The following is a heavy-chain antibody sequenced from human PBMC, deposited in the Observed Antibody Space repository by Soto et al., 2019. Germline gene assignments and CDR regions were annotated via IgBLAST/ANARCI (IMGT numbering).Heavy chain of an antibody. CDR1: GFTFDDYG. D-gene: IGHD1-26*01. CDR3: VREWELLFLVAEAPAFDY. Sequence: GGSLRLSCAASGFTFDDYGMSWVRQAPGKGLEWVSGINWNGGSTGYADSVKGRFTISRDNAKNSLYLQMNSLRAEDTALYYCVREWELLFLVAEAPAFDYWGQGTLVTVSS. V-gene: IGHV3-20*04. J-gene: IGHJ4*02. CDR2: INWNGGST.